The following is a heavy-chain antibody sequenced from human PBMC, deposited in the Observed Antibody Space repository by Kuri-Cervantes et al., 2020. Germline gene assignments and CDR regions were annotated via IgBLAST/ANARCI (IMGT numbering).Heavy chain of an antibody. V-gene: IGHV4-59*01. J-gene: IGHJ4*02. Sequence: SETLSLTCTVSGGSISTYYWSWIRQPPGKGLEWIGYIYHSGSTNHNPSLKSRVTISVDTSKNQFSLRLSSVTAADTAVYYCARAGASFDWIFDTTHPLMIDSWGQGTLVTVSS. CDR1: GGSISTYY. D-gene: IGHD3-9*01. CDR2: IYHSGST. CDR3: ARAGASFDWIFDTTHPLMIDS.